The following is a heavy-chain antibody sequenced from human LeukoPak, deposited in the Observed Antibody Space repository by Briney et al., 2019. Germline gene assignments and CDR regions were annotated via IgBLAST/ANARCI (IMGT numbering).Heavy chain of an antibody. D-gene: IGHD5-12*01. CDR2: IYYSGST. J-gene: IGHJ5*02. Sequence: PSETLSLTCTVSGVSISSYYWSWIRQPPGKGLEWIGYIYYSGSTNYNPSLKSRVTISVDTSKNQFSLKLSSVTAADTAVYYCARIRYSGYESNWFDPWGQGTLVTVSS. V-gene: IGHV4-59*01. CDR3: ARIRYSGYESNWFDP. CDR1: GVSISSYY.